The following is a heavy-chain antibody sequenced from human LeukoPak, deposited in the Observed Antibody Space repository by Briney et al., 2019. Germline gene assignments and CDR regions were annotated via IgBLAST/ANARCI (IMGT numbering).Heavy chain of an antibody. Sequence: AGGSLRLSCAASGFTFSSYAMSWVRQAPGKGLEWVSAISSSGGSTYYADSVKGRFTISRDNSKNTLYLQMNSLRAEDTAVYYCAKSTRSWYGWFDPWGQGTLVTVSP. CDR2: ISSSGGST. D-gene: IGHD6-13*01. J-gene: IGHJ5*02. V-gene: IGHV3-23*01. CDR1: GFTFSSYA. CDR3: AKSTRSWYGWFDP.